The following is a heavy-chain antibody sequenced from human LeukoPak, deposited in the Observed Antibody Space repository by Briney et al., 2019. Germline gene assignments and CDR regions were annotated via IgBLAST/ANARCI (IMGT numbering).Heavy chain of an antibody. CDR2: ISAYNGNT. Sequence: ASVKVSCKDSGYTFTSYGISWVRQAPGQGLEWMGWISAYNGNTNYAQKLQGRVTMTTDTSTSTAYMELRSLRSDDTAVYYCARGGPIVVVPAATPYYYYYGMDVWGQGTTVTVSS. V-gene: IGHV1-18*01. D-gene: IGHD2-2*01. CDR1: GYTFTSYG. CDR3: ARGGPIVVVPAATPYYYYYGMDV. J-gene: IGHJ6*02.